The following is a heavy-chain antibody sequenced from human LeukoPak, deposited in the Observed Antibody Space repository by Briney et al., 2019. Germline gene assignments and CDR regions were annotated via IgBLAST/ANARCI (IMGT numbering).Heavy chain of an antibody. CDR1: GFSLSTCGMR. D-gene: IGHD5-18*01. V-gene: IGHV2-70*04. Sequence: ESGPTLVNPTQTLTLTCTFSGFSLSTCGMRVSWIRQPPGKALEWLARIDWDDDKFYSTSLKTRLTISKDTSKNQVVLTMTNMDPVGTATYYCARTPDTAMPYHFDYWGQGTLVTVSS. CDR2: IDWDDDK. J-gene: IGHJ4*02. CDR3: ARTPDTAMPYHFDY.